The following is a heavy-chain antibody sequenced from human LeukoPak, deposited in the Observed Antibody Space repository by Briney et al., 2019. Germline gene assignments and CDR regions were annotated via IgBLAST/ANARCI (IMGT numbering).Heavy chain of an antibody. D-gene: IGHD3-3*01. CDR3: AREVEGVLRFLDY. J-gene: IGHJ4*02. Sequence: SEALSLTCAVYGGSFSGYYWSWIRQPPGKGLEWIGEINHSGSTNYNPSLKSRVTISVDTSKNQFSLKLSSVTAADTAVYYCAREVEGVLRFLDYWGQGTLVTVSS. CDR2: INHSGST. CDR1: GGSFSGYY. V-gene: IGHV4-34*01.